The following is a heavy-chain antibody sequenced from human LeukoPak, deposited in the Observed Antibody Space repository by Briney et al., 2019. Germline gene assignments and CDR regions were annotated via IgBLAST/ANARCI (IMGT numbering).Heavy chain of an antibody. CDR1: RFTFNSYA. V-gene: IGHV3-23*01. CDR3: ARNENSGWGYFDY. CDR2: IGGSNGIT. J-gene: IGHJ4*02. D-gene: IGHD5-12*01. Sequence: GGSLRLSCAASRFTFNSYAMSWVRQAPGKGLEWVSVIGGSNGITFYVGSVKGRFTISRDNSKDTLYLQMNSLRAEDTAVYFCARNENSGWGYFDYWGQGTLVTVSS.